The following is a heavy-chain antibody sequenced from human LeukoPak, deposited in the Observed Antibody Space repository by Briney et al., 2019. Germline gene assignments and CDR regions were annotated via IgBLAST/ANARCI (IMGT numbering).Heavy chain of an antibody. CDR1: GFTFSSYS. Sequence: PGGSLRLSCAASGFTFSSYSMNWVRQAPGKGLEWVSYISSSSSTIYYADSVKGRFTISRDNAKNSLYLQMNSLRAEDTAVYYCARAPGGYSYGTPNFEYWGQGTLVTVSS. J-gene: IGHJ4*02. CDR2: ISSSSSTI. CDR3: ARAPGGYSYGTPNFEY. D-gene: IGHD5-18*01. V-gene: IGHV3-48*04.